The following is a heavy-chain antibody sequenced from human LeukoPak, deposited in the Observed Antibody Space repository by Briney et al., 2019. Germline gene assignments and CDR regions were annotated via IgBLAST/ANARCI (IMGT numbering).Heavy chain of an antibody. Sequence: SGPTLANPTQTLTLTCTFSGFSLSTSGVGVGWIRQPPGKALEWLALIYWNDDKRYSPSLKSRLTITKDTSKNQVVLTMTNMDPVDTATYYCAHRRVYDYVWGSYRYFWFDPWGQGTLVTVSS. J-gene: IGHJ5*02. CDR2: IYWNDDK. CDR3: AHRRVYDYVWGSYRYFWFDP. CDR1: GFSLSTSGVG. D-gene: IGHD3-16*02. V-gene: IGHV2-5*01.